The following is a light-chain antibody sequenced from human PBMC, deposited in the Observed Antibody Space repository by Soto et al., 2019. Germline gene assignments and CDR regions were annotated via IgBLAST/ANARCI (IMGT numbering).Light chain of an antibody. J-gene: IGKJ3*01. V-gene: IGKV3-15*01. CDR2: ATS. CDR1: QSVSSN. CDR3: QQYNKWPLFT. Sequence: EIVMTQSPVTLSVSPGERATLSCRASQSVSSNLAWYQQKPGQAPRLLIYATSTRATGIPARFSGSGSGTEFTLTISRLQSEDFAVYYCQQYNKWPLFTFGPGTKVDIK.